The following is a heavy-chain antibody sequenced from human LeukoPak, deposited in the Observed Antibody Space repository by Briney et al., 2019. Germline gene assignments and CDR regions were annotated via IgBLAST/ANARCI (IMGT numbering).Heavy chain of an antibody. Sequence: SETLSLTCAVYGGSFSGYYWSWIRQPPGKGLEWIGEINHSGSTNYNPSLKSRATISVDTSKNQFSLKLSSVTAADTAVYYCAGGTVAAPTLHYYYYGMDVWGQGTTVTVSS. D-gene: IGHD4-17*01. CDR3: AGGTVAAPTLHYYYYGMDV. CDR1: GGSFSGYY. CDR2: INHSGST. J-gene: IGHJ6*02. V-gene: IGHV4-34*01.